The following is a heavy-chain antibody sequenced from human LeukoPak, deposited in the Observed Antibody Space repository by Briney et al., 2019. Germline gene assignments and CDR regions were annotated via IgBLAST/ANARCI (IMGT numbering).Heavy chain of an antibody. D-gene: IGHD2-2*02. CDR3: AKRYCSSTSCYNHFDY. J-gene: IGHJ4*02. CDR2: VSRSGVST. CDR1: GFTFSSFA. V-gene: IGHV3-23*01. Sequence: GGSLRLSCTASGFTFSSFAMSWVRQAPGKGLEWVSGVSRSGVSTYYADSVKGRFTISRDNSKDTLYLQMNSLRAEDTAVYYCAKRYCSSTSCYNHFDYWGQGTLVTVSS.